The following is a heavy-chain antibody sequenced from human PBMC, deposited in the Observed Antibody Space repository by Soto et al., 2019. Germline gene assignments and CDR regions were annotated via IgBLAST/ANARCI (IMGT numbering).Heavy chain of an antibody. CDR3: AKDFITATTRWLDP. CDR1: GFAFSTYA. D-gene: IGHD1-20*01. J-gene: IGHJ5*02. CDR2: ISYDGSNK. V-gene: IGHV3-30*18. Sequence: QVQLLESGGVVVQPGRSLRLSCSASGFAFSTYAMHWVSQAPGKGLEWVAFISYDGSNKYYAESLKGRFTISRDNSKNTLYLQMISLRLDDTAVYYCAKDFITATTRWLDPWGQGTLVTVSS.